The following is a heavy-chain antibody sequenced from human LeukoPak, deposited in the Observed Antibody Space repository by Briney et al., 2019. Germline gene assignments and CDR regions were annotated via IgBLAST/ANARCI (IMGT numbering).Heavy chain of an antibody. J-gene: IGHJ4*02. CDR2: IYYSGST. D-gene: IGHD1-20*01. Sequence: SETLSLTCTVSGGSISSSSYYWGWIRQPPGKGLEWIGSIYYSGSTYYNPSLKSRVTISVDTSKNQFSLKLSSVTAADTAVYYCARLPARYNWVTPSDYWGQGTLVTVSS. CDR3: ARLPARYNWVTPSDY. CDR1: GGSISSSSYY. V-gene: IGHV4-39*01.